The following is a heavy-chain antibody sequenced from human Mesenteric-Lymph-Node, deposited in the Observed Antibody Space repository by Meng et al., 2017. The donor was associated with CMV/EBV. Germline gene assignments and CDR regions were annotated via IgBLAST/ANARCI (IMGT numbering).Heavy chain of an antibody. D-gene: IGHD2-21*01. CDR3: ARDRYCGGDCSGMDV. Sequence: SETLSLTCTVSGYSISNGYYWGWIRQPPGNGLEWIGSIYHSGSTYYNPSLKSRVTISVDTSKNQFSLNLSSVTAADTAVYYCARDRYCGGDCSGMDVWGQGTTVTVSS. J-gene: IGHJ6*02. V-gene: IGHV4-38-2*02. CDR2: IYHSGST. CDR1: GYSISNGYY.